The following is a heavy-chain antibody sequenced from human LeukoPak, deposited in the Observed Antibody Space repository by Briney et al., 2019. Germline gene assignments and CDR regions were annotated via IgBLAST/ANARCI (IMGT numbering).Heavy chain of an antibody. J-gene: IGHJ6*03. Sequence: PGRSLRLSCAASGFTFDDYAMHWVRQAPGKGLEWVSGIGWNSGSIGYADSVKGRFTISRDNAKNSLYLQMNSLRAEDTAVYYCVRGSLASGVVVYYYYYLDVWGKGTTVTVSS. D-gene: IGHD3-3*01. CDR2: IGWNSGSI. V-gene: IGHV3-9*01. CDR3: VRGSLASGVVVYYYYYLDV. CDR1: GFTFDDYA.